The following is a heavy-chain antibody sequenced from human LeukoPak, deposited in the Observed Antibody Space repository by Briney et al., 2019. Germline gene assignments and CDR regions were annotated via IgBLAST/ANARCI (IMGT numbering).Heavy chain of an antibody. Sequence: ASVKVSCKASGDTFISYYVHWVRQAPGQGLEWMGIIYPSDGSTTYAQKSQGRVTMTRDTSTSTVYMELSSLRSEDTAVYYCARDHCGGDCSGHFIDYWGQGTLVTVSS. J-gene: IGHJ4*02. CDR2: IYPSDGST. V-gene: IGHV1-46*01. D-gene: IGHD2-21*02. CDR3: ARDHCGGDCSGHFIDY. CDR1: GDTFISYY.